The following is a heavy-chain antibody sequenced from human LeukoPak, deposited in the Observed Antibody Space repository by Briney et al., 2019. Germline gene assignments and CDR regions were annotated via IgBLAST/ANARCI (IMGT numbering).Heavy chain of an antibody. Sequence: GGSLTLSCAACRFTCSSYPMIGVCQARGKAREGLTAIRGRGDSTYYADSGRGRFTISRDNSKDTLYLQMKSRRAEDTAVYFCARGGIVSYWLYFDYWGQGTLVTVSS. J-gene: IGHJ4*02. CDR1: RFTCSSYP. CDR2: IRGRGDST. V-gene: IGHV3-23*01. CDR3: ARGGIVSYWLYFDY. D-gene: IGHD2-15*01.